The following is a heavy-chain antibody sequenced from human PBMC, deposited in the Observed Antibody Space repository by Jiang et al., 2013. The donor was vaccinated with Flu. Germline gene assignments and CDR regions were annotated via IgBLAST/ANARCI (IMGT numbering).Heavy chain of an antibody. CDR2: IIPIFGTA. CDR1: GYTLTSYG. J-gene: IGHJ4*02. CDR3: AGEGYMVRGVRVYYFDY. V-gene: IGHV1-69*13. D-gene: IGHD3-10*01. Sequence: GAEVKKPGASVKLSCKAVGYTLTSYGISWVRQAPGQGLEWMGGIIPIFGTANYAQKFQGRVTITADESTSTAYMELSSLRSEDTAVYYCAGEGYMVRGVRVYYFDYWGQGTLVTVSS.